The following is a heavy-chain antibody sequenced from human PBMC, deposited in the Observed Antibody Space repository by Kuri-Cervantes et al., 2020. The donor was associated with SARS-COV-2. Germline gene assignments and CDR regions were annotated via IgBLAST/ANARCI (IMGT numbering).Heavy chain of an antibody. Sequence: GESLKISCAASGFTFSNAWMTWVRQAPGKGLEWVGRIKSKNDGGGTDYAAPVKGRFTISRDDSKNILYLQMNSLKTEDTAVYYCTTLIDYWGQGALVTVSS. V-gene: IGHV3-15*01. CDR3: TTLIDY. CDR2: IKSKNDGGGT. J-gene: IGHJ4*02. CDR1: GFTFSNAW.